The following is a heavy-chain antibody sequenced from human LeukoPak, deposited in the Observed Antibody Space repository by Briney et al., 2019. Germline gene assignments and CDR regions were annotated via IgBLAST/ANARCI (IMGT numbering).Heavy chain of an antibody. D-gene: IGHD3-10*01. V-gene: IGHV4-4*02. CDR3: ARRGSGSYVSYYYYYMDV. CDR1: GGSISSSNW. Sequence: SETLSLTCAVSGGSISSSNWWSWVRQPPGKGLEWIGEIYHSGSTNYNPSLKSRVTISVDKSKNQFSLKLSSVTAADTAVYYCARRGSGSYVSYYYYYMDVWGKGTTVTISS. CDR2: IYHSGST. J-gene: IGHJ6*03.